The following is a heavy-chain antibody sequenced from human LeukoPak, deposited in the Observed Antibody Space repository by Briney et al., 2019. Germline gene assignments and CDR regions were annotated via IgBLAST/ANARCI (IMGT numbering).Heavy chain of an antibody. D-gene: IGHD3-22*01. Sequence: GASVKVSCKASGGTFSSYAISWVRQAPGQGLEWMGGIIPIFGTANYAQKFQGRVTITTDESTSTAYMELSSLRSDDTAVYYCAREGSLYDSGNYYLSWFDPWGQGTLVTVSS. CDR1: GGTFSSYA. CDR2: IIPIFGTA. V-gene: IGHV1-69*05. CDR3: AREGSLYDSGNYYLSWFDP. J-gene: IGHJ5*02.